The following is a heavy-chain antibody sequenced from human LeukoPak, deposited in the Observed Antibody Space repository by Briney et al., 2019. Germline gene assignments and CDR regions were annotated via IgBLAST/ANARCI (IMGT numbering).Heavy chain of an antibody. CDR1: GFTFSSYA. D-gene: IGHD4-11*01. CDR3: AKDTDYSNYVFQH. V-gene: IGHV3-23*01. Sequence: QPGGTLRLSCAASGFTFSSYAMSWVRQAPGKGLEWVSAISGSGGSTYYADSVKGRFTISRDNSKNTLYLQMNSLRAEDTAVYYCAKDTDYSNYVFQHWGQGTLVTVSS. CDR2: ISGSGGST. J-gene: IGHJ1*01.